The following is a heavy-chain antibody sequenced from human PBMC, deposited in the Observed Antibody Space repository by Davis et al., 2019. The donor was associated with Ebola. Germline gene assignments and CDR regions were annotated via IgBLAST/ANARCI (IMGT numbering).Heavy chain of an antibody. CDR2: ISWDGGST. D-gene: IGHD6-13*01. Sequence: GESLKISCAASGFTFDDYTMHWVRQAPGKGLEWVSLISWDGGSTYYADSVKGRFTISRDNSKNSLYLQMNSLRTEDTALYYCAKASSSWYDYYYGMDVWGQGTTVTVSS. V-gene: IGHV3-43*01. J-gene: IGHJ6*02. CDR1: GFTFDDYT. CDR3: AKASSSWYDYYYGMDV.